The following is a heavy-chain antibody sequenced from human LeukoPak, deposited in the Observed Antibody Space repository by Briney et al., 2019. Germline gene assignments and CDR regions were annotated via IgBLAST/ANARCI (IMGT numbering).Heavy chain of an antibody. CDR3: VRTLTCSSGGCYPNWFDS. J-gene: IGHJ5*01. CDR2: VYPGDSNT. Sequence: GESLKISCQGSGYNFVNNWIGWVRQLPGKGLEWMAIVYPGDSNTKYSPSFQGQVTVSADKSISTAYIQWNSLKASDTGMYYCVRTLTCSSGGCYPNWFDSWGQGTLVTVSS. D-gene: IGHD2-15*01. CDR1: GYNFVNNW. V-gene: IGHV5-51*01.